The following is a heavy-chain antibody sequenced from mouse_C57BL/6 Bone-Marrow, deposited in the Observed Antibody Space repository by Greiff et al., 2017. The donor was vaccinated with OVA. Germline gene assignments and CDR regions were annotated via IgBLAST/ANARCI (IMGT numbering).Heavy chain of an antibody. CDR2: IDPETGGT. D-gene: IGHD1-1*01. V-gene: IGHV1-15*01. Sequence: VQLQESGAELVRPGASVTLSCKASGYTFTDYEMHWVKQTPVHGLEWIGAIDPETGGTAYNQKFKGKAILTADKSSSTAYMDLRSLTSEDSAVYYCTEITTVGPPWGQGTLVTVSA. J-gene: IGHJ3*01. CDR3: TEITTVGPP. CDR1: GYTFTDYE.